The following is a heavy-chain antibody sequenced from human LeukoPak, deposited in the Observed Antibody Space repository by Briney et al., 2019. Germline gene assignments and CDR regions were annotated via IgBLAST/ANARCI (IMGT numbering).Heavy chain of an antibody. J-gene: IGHJ4*02. V-gene: IGHV4-59*08. CDR1: GGSISSYY. CDR3: ARGTYSYALCFDF. D-gene: IGHD5-18*01. CDR2: IYYSGST. Sequence: SETLSLTCTVSGGSISSYYWSWIRQPPGKGLEWIGYIYYSGSTNYNPSLKSRVTISVDTSKNQFSLKLSSVTAADTAVYYCARGTYSYALCFDFWGQGTLVTVSS.